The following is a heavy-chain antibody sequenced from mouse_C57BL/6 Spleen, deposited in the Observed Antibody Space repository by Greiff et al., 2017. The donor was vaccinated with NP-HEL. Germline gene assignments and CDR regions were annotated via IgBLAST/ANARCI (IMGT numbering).Heavy chain of an antibody. D-gene: IGHD2-2*01. CDR2: IYPGSGST. CDR3: ARSYRPYGYDDWFAY. J-gene: IGHJ3*01. CDR1: GYTFTSYW. Sequence: QVQLQQPGAELVKPGASVKMSCKASGYTFTSYWITWVKQRPGQGLEWIGDIYPGSGSTNYNEKFKSKATLTVDTSSSTAYMQLSSLTSEDSAVYYCARSYRPYGYDDWFAYWGQGTPVTVSA. V-gene: IGHV1-55*01.